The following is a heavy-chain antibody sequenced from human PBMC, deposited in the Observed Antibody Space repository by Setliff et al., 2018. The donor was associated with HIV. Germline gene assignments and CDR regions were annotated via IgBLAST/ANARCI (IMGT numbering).Heavy chain of an antibody. CDR3: ARVYYRFWDGYFRYWYFDL. D-gene: IGHD3-3*01. CDR1: GFTLGDYP. J-gene: IGHJ2*01. Sequence: PGGSLSLSCTGSGFTLGDYPVSWVRQAPGKGLEYIGNIGRNSDGGKLHYAASMKGRFSISRDDSKDIAYLQGDSLQTDDTAVYFCARVYYRFWDGYFRYWYFDLWGRGALVTVSS. V-gene: IGHV3-49*04. CDR2: IGRNSDGGKL.